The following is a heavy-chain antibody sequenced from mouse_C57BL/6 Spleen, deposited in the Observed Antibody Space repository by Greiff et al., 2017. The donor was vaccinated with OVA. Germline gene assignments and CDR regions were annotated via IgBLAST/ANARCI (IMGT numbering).Heavy chain of an antibody. J-gene: IGHJ4*01. D-gene: IGHD1-1*01. CDR3: TSYYGVRYAMDY. Sequence: QVTLKECGAELVRPGASVTLSCKASGYTFTDYEMHWVKQTPVHGLEWIGAIDPETGGTAYNQKFKGKAILTADKSSSTAYMELRSLTSEDSAVYYCTSYYGVRYAMDYWGQGTSVTVSS. V-gene: IGHV1-15*01. CDR2: IDPETGGT. CDR1: GYTFTDYE.